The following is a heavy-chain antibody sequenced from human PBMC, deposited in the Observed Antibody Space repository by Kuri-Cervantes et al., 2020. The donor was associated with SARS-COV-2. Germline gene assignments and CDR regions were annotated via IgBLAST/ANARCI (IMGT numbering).Heavy chain of an antibody. J-gene: IGHJ4*02. Sequence: GESLKISCAASGFTFSSYGMHWVRQAPGKGLEWVAVISYDGSNKYYADSVKGRFTISRDNSKNTLYLQMNSLRAEDTAVYYCAKDSGYYDSSGYYRYWGQGTLVTSPQ. V-gene: IGHV3-30*18. CDR2: ISYDGSNK. D-gene: IGHD3-22*01. CDR3: AKDSGYYDSSGYYRY. CDR1: GFTFSSYG.